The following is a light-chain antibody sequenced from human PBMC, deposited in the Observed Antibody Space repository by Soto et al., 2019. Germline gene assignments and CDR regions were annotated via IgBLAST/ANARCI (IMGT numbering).Light chain of an antibody. Sequence: QSLLTQPPSVSAAPGQKVTISCSGSSSNIGGNSVSWYQQLPGTAPKLLIYDDNKRPSGIPDRFSGSKSGTSATLGITGVQTGDEADYYCGSWDSSLSAYVLGNGTKVTV. J-gene: IGLJ1*01. CDR2: DDN. CDR3: GSWDSSLSAYV. CDR1: SSNIGGNS. V-gene: IGLV1-51*01.